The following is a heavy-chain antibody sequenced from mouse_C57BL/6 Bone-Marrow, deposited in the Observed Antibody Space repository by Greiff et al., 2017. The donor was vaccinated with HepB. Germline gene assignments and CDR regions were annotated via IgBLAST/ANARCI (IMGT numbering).Heavy chain of an antibody. D-gene: IGHD1-1*01. CDR2: IHPNSGST. CDR1: GYTFTSYW. Sequence: VQRVESGAELVKPGASVKLSCKASGYTFTSYWMHWVKQRPGQGLEWIGMIHPNSGSTNYNEKFKSKATLTVDKSSSTAYMQLSSLTSEDSAVYYCARLNGSMRDYWGQGTTLTVSS. CDR3: ARLNGSMRDY. J-gene: IGHJ2*01. V-gene: IGHV1-64*01.